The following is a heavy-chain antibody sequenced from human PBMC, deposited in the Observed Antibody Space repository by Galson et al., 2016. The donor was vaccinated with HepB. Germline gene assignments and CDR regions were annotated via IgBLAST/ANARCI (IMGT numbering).Heavy chain of an antibody. CDR2: ISKSTSTI. CDR3: ARGSDGVSLLDY. J-gene: IGHJ4*02. V-gene: IGHV3-48*02. CDR1: GFSVSNNY. Sequence: SLRLSCAASGFSVSNNYMTWVRQAPGKGLEWVSYISKSTSTIYYADSVRGRFAISRDNAKNSLYLQMNSLRDEDTAMYYCARGSDGVSLLDYWGQGTLVTVSS. D-gene: IGHD5/OR15-5a*01.